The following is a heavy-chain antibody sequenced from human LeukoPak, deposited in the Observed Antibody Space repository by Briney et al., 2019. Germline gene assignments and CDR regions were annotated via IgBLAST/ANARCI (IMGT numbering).Heavy chain of an antibody. D-gene: IGHD6-13*01. CDR2: INHSGST. CDR3: ARGPREDSSSARVYYYMDV. CDR1: GGSFSGYY. J-gene: IGHJ6*03. Sequence: SETLSLTCAVYGGSFSGYYWSWIRQPPGKGLEWIGEINHSGSTNYNPSLRSRVTISVDTSKNQFSLKLSSVTAADTAVYYCARGPREDSSSARVYYYMDVWGKGTTVTVSS. V-gene: IGHV4-34*01.